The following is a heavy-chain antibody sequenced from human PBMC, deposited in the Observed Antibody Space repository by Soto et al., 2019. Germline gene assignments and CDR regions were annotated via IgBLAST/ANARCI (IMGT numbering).Heavy chain of an antibody. V-gene: IGHV1-69*13. J-gene: IGHJ6*02. CDR3: ASDLGDYVGRNYGLDV. CDR2: IIPMFGTT. Sequence: SVKVSCKASGGSFSNYAISWVRQAPGQGLEWMGVIIPMFGTTRYPQRFQGRVTLTADESTTTAYMELSSLISDDTAMYYCASDLGDYVGRNYGLDVWGQGTTVTVSS. CDR1: GGSFSNYA. D-gene: IGHD4-17*01.